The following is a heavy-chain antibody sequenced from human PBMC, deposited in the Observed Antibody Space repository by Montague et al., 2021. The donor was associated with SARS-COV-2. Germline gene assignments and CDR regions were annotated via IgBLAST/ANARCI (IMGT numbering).Heavy chain of an antibody. V-gene: IGHV3-7*01. D-gene: IGHD4-23*01. CDR3: AKNGGAHGLDV. CDR2: IKPDESEK. CDR1: GFTVSNIW. J-gene: IGHJ6*02. Sequence: SLRLSCAASGFTVSNIWMSWVRQAPGKGLEWVANIKPDESEKNYXDSVKGRFSISRDNAKNSLYLQMDNLRAEDTAIYYCAKNGGAHGLDVWGQGTSVSVSS.